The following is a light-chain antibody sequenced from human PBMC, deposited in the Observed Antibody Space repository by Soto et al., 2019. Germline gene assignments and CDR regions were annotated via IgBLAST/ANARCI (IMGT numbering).Light chain of an antibody. CDR1: QSASSSY. CDR3: QQYGRSPFT. CDR2: GAS. V-gene: IGKV3-20*01. J-gene: IGKJ3*01. Sequence: IVLTQSPGTLSLSPGESATLSCRASQSASSSYLAWYQQKPGQAPRLLIYGASTRATSIPDRFSGSGSGTKFTLAISRLESEDVAFYPCQQYGRSPFTFGPGTKVDIK.